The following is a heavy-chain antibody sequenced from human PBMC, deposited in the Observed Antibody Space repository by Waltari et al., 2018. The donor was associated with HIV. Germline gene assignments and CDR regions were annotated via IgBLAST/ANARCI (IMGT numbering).Heavy chain of an antibody. V-gene: IGHV4-38-2*01. CDR3: ARVRITLIVAGPFDM. CDR1: GSSISGASY. D-gene: IGHD3-22*01. Sequence: HVQLQESGPGLVKPSETLSLTCVVSGSSISGASYWGGIRQSPGKGLGWIGSIQHSGRTYHNPSLQRRVPISVDASKSQFSRKLTSATAADTAIYDCARVRITLIVAGPFDMWGQGTLVTVSS. J-gene: IGHJ3*02. CDR2: IQHSGRT.